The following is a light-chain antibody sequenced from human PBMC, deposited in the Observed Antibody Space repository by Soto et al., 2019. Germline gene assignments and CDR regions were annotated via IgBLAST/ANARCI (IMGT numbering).Light chain of an antibody. CDR1: SSDVGGHNY. CDR2: EVT. Sequence: QSVLTQPASVSGSPGQLITVSCTGTSSDVGGHNYVSWFQQHPGQAPKLLIYEVTTRPSGVSTRFSGSKSGNTASLTISGLQAEYEADYHCSSYSSSGTLFVFGTGTKLTVL. V-gene: IGLV2-14*01. J-gene: IGLJ1*01. CDR3: SSYSSSGTLFV.